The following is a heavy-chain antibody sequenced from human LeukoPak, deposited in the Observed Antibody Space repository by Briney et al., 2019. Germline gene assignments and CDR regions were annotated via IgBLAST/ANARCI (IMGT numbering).Heavy chain of an antibody. CDR3: ARDLSVGSKPDLGFDY. V-gene: IGHV3-21*01. J-gene: IGHJ4*02. D-gene: IGHD1-26*01. CDR2: ISSSSSYI. CDR1: GFTFSSYS. Sequence: GGSLRLSRAASGFTFSSYSMNWVRQAPGKGLEWVSSISSSSSYIYYADSVKGRFTISRDNAKNSLYLQMNSLRAEDTAVYYCARDLSVGSKPDLGFDYWGQGTLVTVSS.